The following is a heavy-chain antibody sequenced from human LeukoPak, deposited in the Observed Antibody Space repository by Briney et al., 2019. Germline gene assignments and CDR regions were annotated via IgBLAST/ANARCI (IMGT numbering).Heavy chain of an antibody. Sequence: SVKVSCKASGGTFSSYAISWVRQAPGQGLEWMGGIIPIFGTANYAQKFQGRVTITTDESTSTAYMELSSLRSEDTAVYYCAISGSPNLAEFDYWGQRTLVTVSS. CDR2: IIPIFGTA. V-gene: IGHV1-69*05. J-gene: IGHJ4*02. CDR1: GGTFSSYA. D-gene: IGHD3-22*01. CDR3: AISGSPNLAEFDY.